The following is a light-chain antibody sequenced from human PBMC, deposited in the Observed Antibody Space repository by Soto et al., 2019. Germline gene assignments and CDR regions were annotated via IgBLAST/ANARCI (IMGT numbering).Light chain of an antibody. CDR1: QSVSSN. J-gene: IGKJ2*01. V-gene: IGKV3-15*01. Sequence: EIVMTQSPATLSVSPGERATLSCRASQSVSSNLAWYQQNPGQAPRLLIYGASTRATGIPARFRGSGSGAEFPLTISSLQSEDFVVYYFHQYKNWPNTFGQGTKREIK. CDR3: HQYKNWPNT. CDR2: GAS.